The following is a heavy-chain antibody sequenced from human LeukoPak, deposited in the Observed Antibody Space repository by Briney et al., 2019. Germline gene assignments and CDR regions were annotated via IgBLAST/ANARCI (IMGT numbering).Heavy chain of an antibody. CDR3: ARGRGRIAAARANWFDP. D-gene: IGHD6-13*01. Sequence: EASVKVSCKASGYTFTGYYMHWVRQAPGQGLEWMGWINPNSGGTNYAQKFQGWVTMTRDTSISTAYMELSRLRSDDTAVYYCARGRGRIAAARANWFDPWGQGTLVTVSS. V-gene: IGHV1-2*04. J-gene: IGHJ5*02. CDR1: GYTFTGYY. CDR2: INPNSGGT.